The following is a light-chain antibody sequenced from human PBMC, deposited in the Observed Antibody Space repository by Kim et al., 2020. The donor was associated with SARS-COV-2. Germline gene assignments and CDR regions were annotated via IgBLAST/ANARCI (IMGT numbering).Light chain of an antibody. CDR3: SFRDRRGDHLH. V-gene: IGLV3-19*01. Sequence: SSELTQDPAVSVALGQTVRITCQGDSLRIYYASWYQQKPGQAPLLVFYGKNNRPSWISDRFSGSSSGDTASLTITGAQAEDEADYYCSFRDRRGDHLHFGGGTQLTVL. CDR1: SLRIYY. J-gene: IGLJ2*01. CDR2: GKN.